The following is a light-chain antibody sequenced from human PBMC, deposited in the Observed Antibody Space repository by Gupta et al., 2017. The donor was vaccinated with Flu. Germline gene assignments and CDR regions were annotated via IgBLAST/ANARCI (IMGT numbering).Light chain of an antibody. Sequence: PGKTARITCSGDALPKQYAYWYQQKPGQAPVVVIYKDTERPSGIPERFSGSSSGTTVTLTISGVQAEDEADYYCQSADSSGTYVFGTGTKVTVL. J-gene: IGLJ1*01. V-gene: IGLV3-25*03. CDR2: KDT. CDR3: QSADSSGTYV. CDR1: ALPKQY.